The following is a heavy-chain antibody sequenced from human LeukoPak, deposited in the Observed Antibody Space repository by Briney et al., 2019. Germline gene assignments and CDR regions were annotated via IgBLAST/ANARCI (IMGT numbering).Heavy chain of an antibody. CDR3: ARGAYYYED. J-gene: IGHJ4*02. V-gene: IGHV3-48*01. CDR1: GFTFSSHS. Sequence: GGSLRLSCAASGFTFSSHSMNWVRQAPGKGLEWVSYISSSSSAIYYADSVKGRFTISRDNAKNSLYLQMNSLRAEDTAVYYCARGAYYYEDWGQGALVTVSS. D-gene: IGHD3-22*01. CDR2: ISSSSSAI.